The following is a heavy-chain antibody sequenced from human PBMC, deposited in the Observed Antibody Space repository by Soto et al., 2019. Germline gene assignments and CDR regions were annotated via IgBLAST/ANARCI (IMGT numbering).Heavy chain of an antibody. CDR3: ARVGSSIATRPFDY. D-gene: IGHD6-6*01. V-gene: IGHV4-30-4*01. J-gene: IGHJ4*02. Sequence: SETLSLTCTVSGGSISSGDYYWSWIRQPPGKGLEWIGYIYYTGSTYYNPTLKSRVTISVDRSKNQFSLKLSSVTAADTAVYYCARVGSSIATRPFDYWGQGTLVTVSS. CDR1: GGSISSGDYY. CDR2: IYYTGST.